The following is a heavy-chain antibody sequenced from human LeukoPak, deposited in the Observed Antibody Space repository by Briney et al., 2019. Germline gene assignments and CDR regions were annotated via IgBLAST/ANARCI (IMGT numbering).Heavy chain of an antibody. V-gene: IGHV3-9*01. CDR3: AKSEYLSPFDAFGI. J-gene: IGHJ3*02. D-gene: IGHD2-2*01. CDR1: GFTFDDYA. Sequence: GGSLRLSCAASGFTFDDYAMHWVRQAPGKGLEWVSGISWNSGSIGYADSVKGRFTISRDNAKNSLYLQMNSLRAEDTALYYCAKSEYLSPFDAFGIWGQGTMVTVSS. CDR2: ISWNSGSI.